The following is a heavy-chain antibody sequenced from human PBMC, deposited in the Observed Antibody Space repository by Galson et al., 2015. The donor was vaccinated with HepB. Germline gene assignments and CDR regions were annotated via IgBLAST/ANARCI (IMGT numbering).Heavy chain of an antibody. CDR1: GYTFTSYG. D-gene: IGHD5-18*01. CDR2: ISAYNGNT. J-gene: IGHJ6*02. V-gene: IGHV1-18*04. CDR3: GREFSHTAMVINGMDV. Sequence: SVKVSCKASGYTFTSYGISWVRQAPGQGLEWMGWISAYNGNTNYAQKLQGRVTMTTDTSTSTAYMELRSLRSDDTAVYYCGREFSHTAMVINGMDVWGQGTTVTVSS.